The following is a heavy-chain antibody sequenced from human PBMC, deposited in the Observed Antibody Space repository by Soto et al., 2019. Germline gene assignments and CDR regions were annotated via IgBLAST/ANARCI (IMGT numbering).Heavy chain of an antibody. V-gene: IGHV1-8*01. CDR1: GYTFTSYD. D-gene: IGHD1-7*01. Sequence: ASVKVSCKASGYTFTSYDINWVRQATGQGLEWMGWMNPNSGNTGYAQKFQGRVTMTRDTSISTAYMELSSLRSEDTAVYYCARERASITGTYYYGMDVWGQGTTVTVS. CDR3: ARERASITGTYYYGMDV. J-gene: IGHJ6*02. CDR2: MNPNSGNT.